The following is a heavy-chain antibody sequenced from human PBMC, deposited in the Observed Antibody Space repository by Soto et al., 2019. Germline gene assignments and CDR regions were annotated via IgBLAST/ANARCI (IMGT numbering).Heavy chain of an antibody. CDR3: ARGGCSSTSCYGYYYYGMDV. D-gene: IGHD2-2*01. CDR1: GGTFSSYT. Sequence: SLKVSCKASGGTFSSYTISWVRQAPGQGLEWMGRIIPILGIANYAQKFQGRVTITADKSTSTAYMELSSLRSEDTAVYYCARGGCSSTSCYGYYYYGMDVWG. J-gene: IGHJ6*02. V-gene: IGHV1-69*02. CDR2: IIPILGIA.